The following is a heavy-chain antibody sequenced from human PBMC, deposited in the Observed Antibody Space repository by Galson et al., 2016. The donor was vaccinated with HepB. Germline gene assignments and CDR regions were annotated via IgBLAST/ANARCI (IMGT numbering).Heavy chain of an antibody. Sequence: ETLSLTCAVSNGSFISSNWWNWVRQPPGKGLEWIGEIYHSGSTNYNPSLTSRVTISMDKSRNQFSLRLTSVTAADTAVYYCAALVSSWSQLDYWGQGMLVTVSS. CDR3: AALVSSWSQLDY. CDR2: IYHSGST. V-gene: IGHV4-4*02. D-gene: IGHD6-13*01. CDR1: NGSFISSNW. J-gene: IGHJ4*02.